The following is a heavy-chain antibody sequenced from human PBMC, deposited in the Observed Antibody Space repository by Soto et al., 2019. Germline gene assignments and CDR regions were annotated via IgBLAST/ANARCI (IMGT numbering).Heavy chain of an antibody. V-gene: IGHV3-74*01. D-gene: IGHD6-19*01. Sequence: GGSLRLSCAASGFTFSSYWMHWVRQVPGKGLVWVSRINSDGSSTSYADSVKGRFTISRDNAKNTLYLQMNSLRAEDTAVYYCAREWDSSGSDYWGQGTLVTVSS. CDR1: GFTFSSYW. CDR2: INSDGSST. CDR3: AREWDSSGSDY. J-gene: IGHJ4*02.